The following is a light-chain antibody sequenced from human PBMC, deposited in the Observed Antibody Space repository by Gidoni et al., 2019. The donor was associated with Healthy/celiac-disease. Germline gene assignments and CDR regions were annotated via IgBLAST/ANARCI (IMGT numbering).Light chain of an antibody. CDR3: MQALQTPYT. Sequence: PLSLPVTPGEPASISCRSSQSLLHSNGYNYLDWYLQKPGQSPQLLIYLGSNRASGVPDRFSGSGSGTDFTLKISRVEAEDVGVYYCMQALQTPYTFGQGTKLEIK. V-gene: IGKV2-28*01. CDR1: QSLLHSNGYNY. J-gene: IGKJ2*01. CDR2: LGS.